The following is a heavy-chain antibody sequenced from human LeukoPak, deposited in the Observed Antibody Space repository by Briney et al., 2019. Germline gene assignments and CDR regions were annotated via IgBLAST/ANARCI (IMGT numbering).Heavy chain of an antibody. CDR1: RFTVSSNY. J-gene: IGHJ4*02. CDR2: IYSGGRT. D-gene: IGHD6-19*01. Sequence: PGGSLRLSCVASRFTVSSNYMSWVRQAPGKGLEWVSVIYSGGRTDYAGSVKGRFTISRDNSKNTLYLQMNSLRAEDTAVYYCARRSGIAVAGAFDYWGQGTLVTVSS. V-gene: IGHV3-66*04. CDR3: ARRSGIAVAGAFDY.